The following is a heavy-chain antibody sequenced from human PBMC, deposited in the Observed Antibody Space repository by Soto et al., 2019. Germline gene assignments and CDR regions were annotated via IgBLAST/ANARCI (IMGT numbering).Heavy chain of an antibody. V-gene: IGHV3-30-3*01. CDR3: TRGLSMIANEDFEY. J-gene: IGHJ4*02. Sequence: PGGSLRLSCAASGFAVSSYSMHWVRQAPGRGLEWVAAMSFDGNSKYFADSVKGRFKISRDTSKNTWSLEMESLGVEDSALYHCTRGLSMIANEDFEYWGQGTQVTVSS. CDR1: GFAVSSYS. D-gene: IGHD2-21*01. CDR2: MSFDGNSK.